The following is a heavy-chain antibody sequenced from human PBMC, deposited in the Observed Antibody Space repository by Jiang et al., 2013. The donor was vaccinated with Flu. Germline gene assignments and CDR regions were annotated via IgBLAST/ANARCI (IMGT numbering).Heavy chain of an antibody. V-gene: IGHV7-4-1*02. D-gene: IGHD3-3*01. CDR2: INTNTGNP. Sequence: EWMGWINTNTGNPTYAQDFTGRFVFSLDTSVSTAYLQISSLEARDTAVYYCVRDVYDLWSGHHYWGQGTLVTVSS. J-gene: IGHJ4*02. CDR3: VRDVYDLWSGHHY.